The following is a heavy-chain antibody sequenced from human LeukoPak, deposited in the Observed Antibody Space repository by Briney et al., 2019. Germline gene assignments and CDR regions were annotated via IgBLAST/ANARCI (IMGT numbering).Heavy chain of an antibody. CDR3: ARRAYNWGAFDI. J-gene: IGHJ3*02. V-gene: IGHV3-23*01. CDR1: GFTFTNYA. D-gene: IGHD5-24*01. CDR2: ISPSGGDT. Sequence: GGSLRLSCAASGFTFTNYAMNWVRQAPGKGLEWVSTISPSGGDTYYADSVKGRFTISKDISKNTLYLQMNSLRAEDTAVYYCARRAYNWGAFDIWGQGDNGHRLF.